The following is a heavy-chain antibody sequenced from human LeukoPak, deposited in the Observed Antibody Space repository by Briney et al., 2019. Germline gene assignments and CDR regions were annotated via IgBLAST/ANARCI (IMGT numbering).Heavy chain of an antibody. Sequence: GGSLRLSCAASGFTFSSYWMHWVRQAPGKGRVWVSRIKTDGSDTSYADSVKGRFTISRDNAKNTLYLQMNSMSAEDTAVYYCARGGSSGCLDYWGQGTLVTVSS. CDR1: GFTFSSYW. CDR3: ARGGSSGCLDY. D-gene: IGHD6-19*01. CDR2: IKTDGSDT. J-gene: IGHJ4*02. V-gene: IGHV3-74*01.